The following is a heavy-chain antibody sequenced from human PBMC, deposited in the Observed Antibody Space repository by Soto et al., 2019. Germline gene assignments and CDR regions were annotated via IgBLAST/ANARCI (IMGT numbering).Heavy chain of an antibody. CDR3: ARGSYHTSHFFDY. V-gene: IGHV1-69*13. J-gene: IGHJ4*02. D-gene: IGHD1-26*01. CDR2: IIPIFGTA. Sequence: SVKVSCKASGGTFSSYAISWVRQAPGQGLEWMGGIIPIFGTANYAQKFQGRVTITADESTSTAYMELRSLRSDDTAVYYCARGSYHTSHFFDYWGQGTLVTVSS. CDR1: GGTFSSYA.